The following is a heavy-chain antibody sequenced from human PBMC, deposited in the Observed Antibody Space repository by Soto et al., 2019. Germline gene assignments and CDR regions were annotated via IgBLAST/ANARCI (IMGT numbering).Heavy chain of an antibody. J-gene: IGHJ5*02. V-gene: IGHV4-34*01. D-gene: IGHD2-2*01. Sequence: PSETLSLTCAVYGGSFSGYYWSWIRQPPGKGLEWIGEINHSGSTNYNPSLKSRVTISVDTSKNQFSLKLSSVTAADTAVYYCASVNCSSTSCSSYNWFDPWGQGTLVTVS. CDR2: INHSGST. CDR1: GGSFSGYY. CDR3: ASVNCSSTSCSSYNWFDP.